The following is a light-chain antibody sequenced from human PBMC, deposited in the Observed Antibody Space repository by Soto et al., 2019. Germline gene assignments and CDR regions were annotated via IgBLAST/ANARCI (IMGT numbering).Light chain of an antibody. CDR2: DVS. CDR1: SSDVGGYNY. J-gene: IGLJ2*01. CDR3: SSYTSSSA. V-gene: IGLV2-14*01. Sequence: QSALTQPASVSGSPGQSITISCTGTSSDVGGYNYVSWYQQRPGKAPKLMIYDVSNRPSGVSNRFSGSKSGNTASLTISGLQAEDEADYYCSSYTSSSAFGGGTKLTVL.